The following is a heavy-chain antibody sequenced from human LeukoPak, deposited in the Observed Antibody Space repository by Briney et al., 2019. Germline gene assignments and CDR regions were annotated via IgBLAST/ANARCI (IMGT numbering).Heavy chain of an antibody. D-gene: IGHD2-2*01. J-gene: IGHJ4*02. V-gene: IGHV3-74*01. CDR1: GHYW. Sequence: GGSLRLSCAASGHYWMHWVRQAPRKGLVWVSHINSDGSWTSYADSVKGRFTISKDNAKNTVYLQMNNLRAEDTAVYYCVSFYETYWGRGTLVTVSS. CDR2: INSDGSWT. CDR3: VSFYETY.